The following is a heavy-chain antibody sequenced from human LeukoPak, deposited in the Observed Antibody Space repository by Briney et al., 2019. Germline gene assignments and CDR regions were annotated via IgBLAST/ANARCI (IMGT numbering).Heavy chain of an antibody. Sequence: ASVKVSCKASGYTFSSCYMHWVRPAPGQGLEWMGIINPSGGSTSYAQKFQGRVTMTRDMSTSTVYMELSSLRSEDTAVYYCASSLAAAGSSFDYWGQGTLVTVSS. CDR2: INPSGGST. CDR1: GYTFSSCY. J-gene: IGHJ4*02. CDR3: ASSLAAAGSSFDY. D-gene: IGHD6-13*01. V-gene: IGHV1-46*01.